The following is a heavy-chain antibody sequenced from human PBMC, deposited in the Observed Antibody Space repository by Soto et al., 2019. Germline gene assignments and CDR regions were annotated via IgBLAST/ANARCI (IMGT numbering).Heavy chain of an antibody. D-gene: IGHD3-3*01. CDR3: ARDGDPESAFWRGPFDGGRFDP. J-gene: IGHJ5*02. CDR1: GGTFGNSA. V-gene: IGHV1-69*12. Sequence: QVQLVQYGAVVKKPGSSVNVSCKTSGGTFGNSAVAWVRQAPRQGLEWMGGFVPMFDTANYAQKFQGRLTITADDSTSTAYMELRSLRSDDTAVYYCARDGDPESAFWRGPFDGGRFDPWGQGTLVTVSS. CDR2: FVPMFDTA.